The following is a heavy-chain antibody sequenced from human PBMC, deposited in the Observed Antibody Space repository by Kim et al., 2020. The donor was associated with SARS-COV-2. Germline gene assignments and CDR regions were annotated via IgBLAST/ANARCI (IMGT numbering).Heavy chain of an antibody. Sequence: GGSQRLSCAASGFTFSSYGMHWVRQAPGKGLEWVAITSHDGSNKYYADSVKGRFTISRDNSKNTLYLQMSSLRTDDTAVYYCAKVFSSYYGPENYYHLSDSWAQGTLVTVSS. CDR1: GFTFSSYG. V-gene: IGHV3-30*18. J-gene: IGHJ4*02. CDR2: TSHDGSNK. D-gene: IGHD3-10*01. CDR3: AKVFSSYYGPENYYHLSDS.